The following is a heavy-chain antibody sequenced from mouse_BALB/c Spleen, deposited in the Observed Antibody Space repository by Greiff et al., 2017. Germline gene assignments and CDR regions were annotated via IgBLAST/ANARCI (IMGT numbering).Heavy chain of an antibody. V-gene: IGHV5-9-3*01. J-gene: IGHJ4*01. CDR2: ISSGGSYT. Sequence: EVQGVESGGGLVKPGGSLKLSCAASGFTFSSYAMSWVRQTPEKRLEWVATISSGGSYTYYPDSVKGRFTISRDNAKNTLYLQMSSLRSEDTAMYYCARNWDGYAMDYWGQGTSVTVSS. D-gene: IGHD4-1*01. CDR1: GFTFSSYA. CDR3: ARNWDGYAMDY.